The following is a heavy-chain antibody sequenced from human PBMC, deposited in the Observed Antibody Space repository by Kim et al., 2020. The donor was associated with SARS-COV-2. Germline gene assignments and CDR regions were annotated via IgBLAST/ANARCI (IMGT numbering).Heavy chain of an antibody. CDR3: ERIDCSGGSCYGNAFDI. J-gene: IGHJ3*02. CDR2: INWNGGST. CDR1: GFTFDDYG. V-gene: IGHV3-20*01. D-gene: IGHD2-15*01. Sequence: GGSLRLSCAASGFTFDDYGMSWVRQAPGKGLEWVSGINWNGGSTGYADSVKGRFTISRDNAKNSLYLQMNSLRAGDTALYHCERIDCSGGSCYGNAFDIWGQGTMVTVSS.